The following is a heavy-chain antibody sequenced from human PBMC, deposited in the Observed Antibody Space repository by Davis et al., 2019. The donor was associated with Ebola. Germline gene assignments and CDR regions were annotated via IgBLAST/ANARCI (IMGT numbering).Heavy chain of an antibody. D-gene: IGHD2-15*01. CDR1: GFTFSSYW. J-gene: IGHJ3*02. CDR3: AKECSGGSCLAAFDI. V-gene: IGHV3-74*01. CDR2: INSDGSST. Sequence: GESLKISCAASGFTFSSYWMHWVRQAPGKGLVWVSRINSDGSSTSYADSVKGRFTISRDNAKNTLYLQMNSLRAEDTALYYCAKECSGGSCLAAFDIWDQGTMVTVSS.